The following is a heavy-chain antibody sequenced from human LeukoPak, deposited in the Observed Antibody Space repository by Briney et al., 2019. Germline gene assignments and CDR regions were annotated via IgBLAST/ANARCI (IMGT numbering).Heavy chain of an antibody. D-gene: IGHD4-17*01. CDR2: IRHDGGKK. Sequence: GGSLRLSCVGSGFTFRSYGMHWVRQAPGKGLEWVAFIRHDGGKKFYADSVKGRFTISRDNSQNTLYLQVDSLRVDDTAVYYCAKEAGDYEYFQHWGQGTLVTVSS. CDR1: GFTFRSYG. J-gene: IGHJ1*01. CDR3: AKEAGDYEYFQH. V-gene: IGHV3-30*02.